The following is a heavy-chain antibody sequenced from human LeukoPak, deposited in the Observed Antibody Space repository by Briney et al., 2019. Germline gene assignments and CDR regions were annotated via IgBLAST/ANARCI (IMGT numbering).Heavy chain of an antibody. CDR2: ISGSSSYI. J-gene: IGHJ3*02. CDR3: ARDLYGDYGFDI. CDR1: GFTFSDYY. V-gene: IGHV3-21*01. Sequence: GGSLRLSCAASGFTFSDYYMNWVRQAPGKGLEWVSSISGSSSYIYHADSVKGRFTISRDNAKNSLSLQMNSLRAEDTAVYYCARDLYGDYGFDIWGEGTMVTVSS. D-gene: IGHD4-17*01.